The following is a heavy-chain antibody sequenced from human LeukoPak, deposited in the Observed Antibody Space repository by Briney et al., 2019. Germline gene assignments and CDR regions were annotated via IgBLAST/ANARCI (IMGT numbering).Heavy chain of an antibody. CDR2: IYYSGST. D-gene: IGHD6-13*01. V-gene: IGHV4-59*04. CDR3: ARQQLRGTFDI. J-gene: IGHJ3*02. Sequence: SETLSLTCTVSGGSISSYYWSWIRQPPGKGLEWIGYIYYSGSTYYNPSLKSRVTISVDTSKNQFSLKLSSVTAADTAVYYCARQQLRGTFDIWGQGTMVTVSS. CDR1: GGSISSYY.